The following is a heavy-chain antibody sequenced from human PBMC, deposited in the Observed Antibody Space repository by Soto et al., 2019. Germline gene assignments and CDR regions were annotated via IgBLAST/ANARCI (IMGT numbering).Heavy chain of an antibody. D-gene: IGHD4-17*01. CDR2: ISYDGSNK. V-gene: IGHV3-30*18. J-gene: IGHJ6*03. CDR1: GFTFSSYG. CDR3: AKDRGLRGDYEDYYYYMDV. Sequence: GESLKISCAASGFTFSSYGMHWVRQAPGKGLEWVAVISYDGSNKYYADSVKGRFTISRDNSKNTLYLQMNSLRAEDTAVYYCAKDRGLRGDYEDYYYYMDVWGKGTTVTVSS.